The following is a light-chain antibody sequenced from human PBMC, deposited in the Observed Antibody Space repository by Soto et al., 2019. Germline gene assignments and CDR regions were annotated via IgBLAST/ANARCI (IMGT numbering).Light chain of an antibody. Sequence: EIVMTQSPSTLSVSPGERATLSCMASQSVSSNLAWYQQKPGQAPRLLIYGASSRATGIPDRFSGSGSGTDFTLTISRLEPEDFAVYYCQQYGSPSITFGQGTRLEI. CDR3: QQYGSPSIT. CDR2: GAS. V-gene: IGKV3-20*01. CDR1: QSVSSN. J-gene: IGKJ5*01.